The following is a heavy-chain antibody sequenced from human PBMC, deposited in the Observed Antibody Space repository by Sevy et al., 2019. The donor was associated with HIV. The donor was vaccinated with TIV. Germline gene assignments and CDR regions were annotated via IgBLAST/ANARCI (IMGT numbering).Heavy chain of an antibody. CDR1: GFTFSSYA. J-gene: IGHJ6*02. V-gene: IGHV3-30-3*01. Sequence: GGSLRLSCAASGFTFSSYAMHWVRQAPGKGLEWVAVISYDGSNKYYADSVKGRFTISRDNSKNTLYLQMNSLRAEDTAVYYCARELGAHYYYYGMDVGGQGTTVTVSS. CDR3: ARELGAHYYYYGMDV. D-gene: IGHD3-16*01. CDR2: ISYDGSNK.